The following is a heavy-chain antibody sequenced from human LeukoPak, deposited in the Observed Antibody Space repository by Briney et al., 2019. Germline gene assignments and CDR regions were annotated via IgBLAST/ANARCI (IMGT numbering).Heavy chain of an antibody. V-gene: IGHV1-18*01. Sequence: ASVTVSCTASGYTFTSYGISWVRQAPGQGLEWMGWISAYNGNTNYAQKLQGRVTMTTDTSTSTAYMELRSLRSDDTAVYYCARDVSSTYDFWSGHYYGMDVWGQGTTVTVSS. CDR3: ARDVSSTYDFWSGHYYGMDV. J-gene: IGHJ6*02. CDR2: ISAYNGNT. D-gene: IGHD3-3*01. CDR1: GYTFTSYG.